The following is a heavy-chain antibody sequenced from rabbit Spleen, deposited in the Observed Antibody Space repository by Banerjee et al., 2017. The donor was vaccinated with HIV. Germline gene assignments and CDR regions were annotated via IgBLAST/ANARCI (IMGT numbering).Heavy chain of an antibody. Sequence: QEQLEESGGGLVNPEGSLTLTCTASGFSFSISSYMCWVRQAPGKGLEWIACIDAGSSGFTYFATWAKGRFTISKASSTTVTLQMTRLTAADTATYFCARDTSSSFSSYGMDLWGQGTLVTVS. CDR2: IDAGSSGFT. V-gene: IGHV1S45*01. D-gene: IGHD1-1*01. J-gene: IGHJ6*01. CDR3: ARDTSSSFSSYGMDL. CDR1: GFSFSISSY.